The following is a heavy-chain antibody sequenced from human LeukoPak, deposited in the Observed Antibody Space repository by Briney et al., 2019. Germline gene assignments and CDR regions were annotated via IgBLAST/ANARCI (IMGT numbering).Heavy chain of an antibody. CDR1: GYSIRSGYY. D-gene: IGHD6-19*01. CDR3: ARLRLAIKEEAEYYFDY. CDR2: IYNSGST. V-gene: IGHV4-38-2*01. Sequence: SETLSLTCAVSGYSIRSGYYWGWIRQPPGKGLEWIGSIYNSGSTYYNPSLKSRVTISVDTSRNQFSLKLSSVTAADTAVYYCARLRLAIKEEAEYYFDYWGQGTLVTVSS. J-gene: IGHJ4*02.